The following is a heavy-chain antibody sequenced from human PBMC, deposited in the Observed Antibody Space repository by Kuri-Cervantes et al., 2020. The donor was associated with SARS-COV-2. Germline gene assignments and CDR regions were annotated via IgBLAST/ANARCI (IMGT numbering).Heavy chain of an antibody. J-gene: IGHJ4*02. Sequence: SETLSLTCAVYGGSFSGYYWSWIRQPPGKGLEWIGEINHSGSTNYNPSLKSRVTISVDTSKNQFSLKLSSVTAADTAVYYCARVTNYDYVWGSYRFDYWGQGTLVTCYS. CDR1: GGSFSGYY. CDR2: INHSGST. V-gene: IGHV4-34*01. CDR3: ARVTNYDYVWGSYRFDY. D-gene: IGHD3-16*02.